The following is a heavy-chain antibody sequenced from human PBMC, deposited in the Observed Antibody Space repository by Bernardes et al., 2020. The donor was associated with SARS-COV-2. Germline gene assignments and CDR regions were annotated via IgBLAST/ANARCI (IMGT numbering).Heavy chain of an antibody. CDR2: IKQDGSEK. D-gene: IGHD3-3*01. V-gene: IGHV3-7*01. J-gene: IGHJ6*02. CDR1: GFTFSSYW. CDR3: ARDERYLEWLSIGLGTPLYYNGLDV. Sequence: GGSLRLSCAASGFTFSSYWMSWVRQAPGKGLEWVANIKQDGSEKYYVDSVKGRFTISRDNAKDSLYLQMNSLRAEDTAVYYCARDERYLEWLSIGLGTPLYYNGLDVWGQGTTVTVSS.